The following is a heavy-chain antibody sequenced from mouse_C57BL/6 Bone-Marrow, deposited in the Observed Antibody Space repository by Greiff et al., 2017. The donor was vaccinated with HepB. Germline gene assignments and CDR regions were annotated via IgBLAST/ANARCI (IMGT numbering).Heavy chain of an antibody. CDR1: GYTFTNYW. CDR2: IYPGGGYT. CDR3: AIYYKGYFDV. J-gene: IGHJ1*03. Sequence: VQLQQSGAELVRPGPSVKMSCKASGYTFTNYWIGWAKQRPGHGLEWIGDIYPGGGYTNYNEKFKGKATLTADKSSSTAYMQFSSLTSEDSAIYYCAIYYKGYFDVWGTGTTVTVSS. V-gene: IGHV1-63*01. D-gene: IGHD2-1*01.